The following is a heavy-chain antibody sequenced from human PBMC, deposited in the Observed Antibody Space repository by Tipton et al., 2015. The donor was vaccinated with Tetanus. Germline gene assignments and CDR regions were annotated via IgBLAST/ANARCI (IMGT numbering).Heavy chain of an antibody. D-gene: IGHD3-10*01. V-gene: IGHV5-51*03. J-gene: IGHJ3*02. CDR3: ARTYPDGVWFGELQDALDI. CDR2: IYPADSDT. CDR1: GYSFTSYS. Sequence: QLVQSGAEVKKPGESLKISCKGSGYSFTSYSIGWVRQMPGKGLEWMGVIYPADSDTSYSPSSQGQVTISAAKSISTAYLQWSSLKASDTAMYYCARTYPDGVWFGELQDALDIWGQGTMVTVSS.